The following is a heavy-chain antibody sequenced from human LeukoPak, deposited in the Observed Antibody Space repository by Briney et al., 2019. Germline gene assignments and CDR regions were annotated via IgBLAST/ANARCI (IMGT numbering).Heavy chain of an antibody. D-gene: IGHD2-15*01. V-gene: IGHV3-30*18. J-gene: IGHJ4*02. CDR3: AKGAGCSGGSCYPEGPYYFDY. Sequence: GGTLRLSCAASGFTFSRYGMHWVREAPGKGLEWGAVISYDGSNKYYADSVKGRFTISRDNSKNTLYLQMNSLRAEDTAVYYCAKGAGCSGGSCYPEGPYYFDYWGQGTLVTVSS. CDR2: ISYDGSNK. CDR1: GFTFSRYG.